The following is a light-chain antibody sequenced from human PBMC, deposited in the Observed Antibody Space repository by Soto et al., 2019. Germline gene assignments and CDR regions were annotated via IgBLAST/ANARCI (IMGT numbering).Light chain of an antibody. CDR2: GAS. CDR1: QNVYNNY. Sequence: EIVLTQSPGTLSLSPGERATLSCRASQNVYNNYLAWYQQKPGQAPRLLINGASSRATGIPDRFSGSGSGTDFTLPISRLEPEDFAVYYCQQYGSSPPNFGGGTKVAIQ. V-gene: IGKV3-20*01. CDR3: QQYGSSPPN. J-gene: IGKJ4*01.